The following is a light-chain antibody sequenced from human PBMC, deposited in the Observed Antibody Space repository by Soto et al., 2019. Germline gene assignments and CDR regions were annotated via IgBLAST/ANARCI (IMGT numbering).Light chain of an antibody. Sequence: AIQLTQSPSSLSASVGDRVTITCRASQAINTALAWYQQKPGIPPKLLIFDASSLAGGVPSRFSGSGSGTLFSLTINTLQPEDFATYYCQQYNSYSFGQGTKVEIK. CDR1: QAINTA. CDR3: QQYNSYS. CDR2: DAS. J-gene: IGKJ1*01. V-gene: IGKV1-13*02.